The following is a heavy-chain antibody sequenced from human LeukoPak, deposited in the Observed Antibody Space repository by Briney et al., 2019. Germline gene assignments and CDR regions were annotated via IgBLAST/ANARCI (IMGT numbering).Heavy chain of an antibody. Sequence: GGSLRLSCAASEFSVGSNYMTWVRQAPGKGLEWVSLIYSGGSTYYADSVKGRFTISRDNSKNTLYLQMNSLRAEDTAVYYCARGEYCSSTSCYPDYWGQGTLVTVSS. D-gene: IGHD2-2*01. CDR1: EFSVGSNY. V-gene: IGHV3-66*01. J-gene: IGHJ4*02. CDR3: ARGEYCSSTSCYPDY. CDR2: IYSGGST.